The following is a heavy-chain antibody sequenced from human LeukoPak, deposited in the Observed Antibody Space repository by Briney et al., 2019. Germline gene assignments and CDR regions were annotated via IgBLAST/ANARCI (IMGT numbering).Heavy chain of an antibody. J-gene: IGHJ4*02. D-gene: IGHD5-12*01. CDR2: INPNSGGA. CDR3: ARGPPITPQTDY. V-gene: IGHV1-2*02. Sequence: ASVKVSCKASGYTFTDYYMHWVRQAPGQGLEWMGWINPNSGGANSAQKFQGRVTMTRDTSISTAYMELSRLRSDDTAVYYCARGPPITPQTDYWGQGTLVTVSS. CDR1: GYTFTDYY.